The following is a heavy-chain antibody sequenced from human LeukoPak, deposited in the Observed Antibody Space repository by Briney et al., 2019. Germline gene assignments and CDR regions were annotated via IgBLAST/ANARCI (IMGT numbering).Heavy chain of an antibody. CDR3: ARAKYYYYYMDV. CDR1: GGSISSYY. Sequence: PSETLSLTCTVSGGSISSYYWSWIRQPPGEGLEGLGYIYYSGSTNYTHSLKSRITISVDTSKNQFSLKLSSVTAADTAVYYCARAKYYYYYMDVWGKGTTVTVSS. V-gene: IGHV4-59*01. CDR2: IYYSGST. J-gene: IGHJ6*03.